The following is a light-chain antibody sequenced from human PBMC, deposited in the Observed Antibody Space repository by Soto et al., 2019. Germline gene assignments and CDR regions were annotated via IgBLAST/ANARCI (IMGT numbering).Light chain of an antibody. V-gene: IGKV3-11*01. CDR1: QSVSSY. J-gene: IGKJ4*01. CDR2: DAS. CDR3: QQRSNWPPLT. Sequence: EIVLTQSPATLSLSPGERATLSCRASQSVSSYLAWYQQKPGQAPRLLIYDASNRATGIPARFSGSGSVTDFTLTISSLEPEDFAVYYCQQRSNWPPLTFGGGTQVEIK.